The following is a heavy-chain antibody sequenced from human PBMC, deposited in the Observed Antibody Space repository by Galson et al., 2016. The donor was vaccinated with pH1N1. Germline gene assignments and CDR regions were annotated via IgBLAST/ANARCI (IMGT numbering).Heavy chain of an antibody. Sequence: QSGAEVKKPGAAVKVSCRASGYIFTEHYIHWVRQAPGQGLEWMGWINPSSGGTKSAQKFQGGVTMTRDTSMSTVYMDLKSLKLDDTAVYYCVIQQKNWFDPGGQGTLVSVSS. CDR1: GYIFTEHY. CDR3: VIQQKNWFDP. CDR2: INPSSGGT. J-gene: IGHJ5*02. V-gene: IGHV1-2*02.